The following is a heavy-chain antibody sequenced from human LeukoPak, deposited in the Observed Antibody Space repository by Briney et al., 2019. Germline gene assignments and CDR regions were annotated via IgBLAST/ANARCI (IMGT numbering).Heavy chain of an antibody. CDR3: AAASSSTSAGYFQD. CDR1: GYIFTTYW. J-gene: IGHJ1*01. Sequence: GESLKTSCEGSGYIFTTYWIGWVRRMPGKGLEWMGAIYPGDSETTYSPSFQGQVTISVDKSIRTAYLQWSSLKASDSAIYYCAAASSSTSAGYFQDWGQGTLVTVSS. CDR2: IYPGDSET. D-gene: IGHD2-2*01. V-gene: IGHV5-51*01.